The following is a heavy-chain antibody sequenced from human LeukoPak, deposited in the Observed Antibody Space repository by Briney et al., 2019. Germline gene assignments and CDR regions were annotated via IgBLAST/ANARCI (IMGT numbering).Heavy chain of an antibody. CDR2: IDTTTSYI. J-gene: IGHJ3*02. D-gene: IGHD3-10*01. Sequence: GGSLRLSCAASGFTFSTYSMNWVRQAPGKGLEWVSFIDTTTSYIYYGDSVKGRFTISRDNAKNSLYLQMNGLRAEDTAVYCCARGRSITLLRGVAMSDGFDIWGQGAMVTVSS. CDR1: GFTFSTYS. V-gene: IGHV3-21*01. CDR3: ARGRSITLLRGVAMSDGFDI.